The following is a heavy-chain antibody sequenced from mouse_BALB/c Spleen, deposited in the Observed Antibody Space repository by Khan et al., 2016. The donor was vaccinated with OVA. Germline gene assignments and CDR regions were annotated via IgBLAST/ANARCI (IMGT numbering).Heavy chain of an antibody. CDR1: GYSFTLYY. Sequence: VQLQQSGPDLVKPGASVKISCKASGYSFTLYYMSWVKQSPGKSLEWIGRVNPNTDNINYNQEFKGKAIFTVDKSSNTAYMEIRSLTSEDSAVYVCARGYDYFASWGQGTLVTVSA. CDR2: VNPNTDNI. D-gene: IGHD2-2*01. CDR3: ARGYDYFAS. J-gene: IGHJ3*01. V-gene: IGHV1-26*01.